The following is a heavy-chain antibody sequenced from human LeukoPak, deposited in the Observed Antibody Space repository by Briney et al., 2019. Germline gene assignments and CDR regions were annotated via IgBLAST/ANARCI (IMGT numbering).Heavy chain of an antibody. CDR1: GGTFSSYA. Sequence: GASVKVSCKASGGTFSSYAISWVRQAPGQGLEWMGGIIPIFGTANYAQKFQGRVTITTDESTSTAYMELSSLRSEDTAVYYCARERYCSSTSCSKDNDYYYYMDVWGKGTTVTVSS. J-gene: IGHJ6*03. CDR2: IIPIFGTA. CDR3: ARERYCSSTSCSKDNDYYYYMDV. V-gene: IGHV1-69*05. D-gene: IGHD2-2*01.